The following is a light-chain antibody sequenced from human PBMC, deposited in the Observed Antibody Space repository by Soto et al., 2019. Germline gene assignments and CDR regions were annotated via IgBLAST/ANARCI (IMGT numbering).Light chain of an antibody. V-gene: IGKV3-15*01. Sequence: EIVMTQSPATLSVSPGGRATLSCRASQSISDTLAWYQQKPGQAPRLLIYGASKSATGFPARFSGSGSGTDFTLTISRLQSEDFAVYYCQQYNNWPWTFGQGTKVEIK. J-gene: IGKJ1*01. CDR2: GAS. CDR1: QSISDT. CDR3: QQYNNWPWT.